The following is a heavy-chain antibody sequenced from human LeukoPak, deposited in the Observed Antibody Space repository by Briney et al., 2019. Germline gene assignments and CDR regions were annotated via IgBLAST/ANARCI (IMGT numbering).Heavy chain of an antibody. CDR2: ISYDGSNK. CDR1: GFTFSSYA. V-gene: IGHV3-30*01. D-gene: IGHD6-13*01. J-gene: IGHJ4*02. CDR3: ARDLEQQHYESFDY. Sequence: PGGSLRLSCAASGFTFSSYAMHWVRQAPGKGLEWVAVISYDGSNKYYADSVKGRFTISRDNSKNTLYLQMNSLRAEDTAVYYCARDLEQQHYESFDYWGQGTLVTVSS.